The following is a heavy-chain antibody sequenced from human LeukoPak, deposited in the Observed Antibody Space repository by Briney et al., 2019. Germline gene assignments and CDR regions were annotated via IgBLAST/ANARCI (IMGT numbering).Heavy chain of an antibody. CDR1: GYTFTSYA. J-gene: IGHJ4*02. CDR3: ARFGYDFWSGYYTRPIPPDY. CDR2: INAGNGNT. Sequence: ASVKVSCKASGYTFTSYAMHWVRQPPGQRLEWMGWINAGNGNTKYSQKFQGRVTITRDTSASTAYMELSSLRSEDTAVYYCARFGYDFWSGYYTRPIPPDYWGQGTLVTVSS. V-gene: IGHV1-3*01. D-gene: IGHD3-3*01.